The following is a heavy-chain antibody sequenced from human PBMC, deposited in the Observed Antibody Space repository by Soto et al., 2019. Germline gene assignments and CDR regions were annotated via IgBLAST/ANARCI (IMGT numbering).Heavy chain of an antibody. Sequence: GGSLRLSCAASGFTFDDYGMSWVRQAPGKGLEWVSGINWNGVSTGYADSVKGRLTISRDNAKKSLYLQMNSLRAEDTALYYCARTSGSYYSSLFDYWGQGTLVTVSS. CDR1: GFTFDDYG. V-gene: IGHV3-20*04. J-gene: IGHJ4*02. D-gene: IGHD1-26*01. CDR2: INWNGVST. CDR3: ARTSGSYYSSLFDY.